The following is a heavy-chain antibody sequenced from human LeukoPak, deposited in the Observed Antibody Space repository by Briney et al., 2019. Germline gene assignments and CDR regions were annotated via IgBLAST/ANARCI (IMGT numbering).Heavy chain of an antibody. V-gene: IGHV4-39*01. J-gene: IGHJ4*02. CDR3: ARHRAVSYYFDY. Sequence: SETLSLTCTVAGGSISSSSYYWGWIRQPPGKGLEWIGSIYYSGSTYYNPSLKSRVTISVDTSKNQFSLKLSSVTAADTAVYYCARHRAVSYYFDYWGQGTLVTVSS. CDR1: GGSISSSSYY. D-gene: IGHD6-6*01. CDR2: IYYSGST.